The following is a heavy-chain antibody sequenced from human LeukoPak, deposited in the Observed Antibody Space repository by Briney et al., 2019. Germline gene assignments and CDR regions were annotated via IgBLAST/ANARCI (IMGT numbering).Heavy chain of an antibody. Sequence: PSETLSLTCTVSGGSISSTIYYWGWIRQPPGKGLEWIGNIFYSGSTYYNPSLKSRVTISVDTSKNQFSLKLSSVTAADTAVYYCARDLEIVVAIHAFDIWGQGTMVTVSS. D-gene: IGHD3-22*01. CDR3: ARDLEIVVAIHAFDI. CDR2: IFYSGST. CDR1: GGSISSTIYY. J-gene: IGHJ3*02. V-gene: IGHV4-39*07.